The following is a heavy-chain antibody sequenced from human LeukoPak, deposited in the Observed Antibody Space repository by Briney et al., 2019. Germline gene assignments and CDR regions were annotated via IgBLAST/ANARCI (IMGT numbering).Heavy chain of an antibody. V-gene: IGHV3-73*01. D-gene: IGHD1-26*01. CDR2: IRSRANSYAT. J-gene: IGHJ4*02. Sequence: GGSLRLSCAASGFTFSGSAMHWVRQASGKGLEWVGRIRSRANSYATAYAASVKGRFTISRDDSKNTAYLQMNSLKTEDTAVYYCTSTPTKNEPRGIVGAARLAYWGQGTLVTVSS. CDR3: TSTPTKNEPRGIVGAARLAY. CDR1: GFTFSGSA.